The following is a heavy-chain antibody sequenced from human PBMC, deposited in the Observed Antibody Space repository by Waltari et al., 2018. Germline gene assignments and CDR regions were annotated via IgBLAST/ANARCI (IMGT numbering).Heavy chain of an antibody. D-gene: IGHD6-13*01. CDR2: INHSGST. Sequence: QVQLQQWGAGLLKPSETLSLTCAVYGGSFSGYYWSWIRQPPGKGLEWIGEINHSGSTNYTPALKSRVTISVDTSKNQFSLKLGSVTAADTAVYYCAVAAAGRRDDAFDIWGQGTMVTVSS. V-gene: IGHV4-34*01. CDR1: GGSFSGYY. J-gene: IGHJ3*02. CDR3: AVAAAGRRDDAFDI.